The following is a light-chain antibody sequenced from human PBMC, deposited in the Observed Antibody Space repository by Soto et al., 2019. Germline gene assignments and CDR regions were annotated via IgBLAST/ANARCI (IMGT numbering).Light chain of an antibody. J-gene: IGKJ2*01. Sequence: EIVVTQSPATLSVSPGERVTLSCRASQTVATYITWYQQKPGQAPRLLIYDASTRATDVPARFSGSGSGTEFTLTITGLQSEDFAVDYCQHYHRWPPFSFGPGTKLEI. CDR1: QTVATY. CDR3: QHYHRWPPFS. V-gene: IGKV3-15*01. CDR2: DAS.